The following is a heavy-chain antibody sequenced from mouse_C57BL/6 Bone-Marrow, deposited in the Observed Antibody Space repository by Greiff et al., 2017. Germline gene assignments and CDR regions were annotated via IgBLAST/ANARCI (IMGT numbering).Heavy chain of an antibody. CDR2: IWSDGST. J-gene: IGHJ2*01. Sequence: QVQLQQSGPGLVAPSQSLSITCTVSGFSLTSYGVHWVRQPPGKGLEWLVVIWSDGSTTYNSALKSRLSISKDNSKSQVFLKMNSLQTDDTAMYYCARHKDGYYNFDYWGQGTNLTVSS. CDR3: ARHKDGYYNFDY. V-gene: IGHV2-6-1*01. D-gene: IGHD2-3*01. CDR1: GFSLTSYG.